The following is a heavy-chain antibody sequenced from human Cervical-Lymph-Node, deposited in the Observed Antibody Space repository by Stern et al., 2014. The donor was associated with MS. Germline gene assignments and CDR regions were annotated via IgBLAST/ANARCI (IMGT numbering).Heavy chain of an antibody. CDR3: ARDSGGMDV. J-gene: IGHJ6*02. Sequence: EVHLAESGGGLIQPGGSLRLSCAASGFTVSTNYMSWVRQAPGQGLEWVSIISSGGSTYYADSVKGRFTISRDNSKNTLFLQMNSLRAEDTAVYYCARDSGGMDVWGQGTTVTVSS. D-gene: IGHD6-25*01. CDR2: ISSGGST. CDR1: GFTVSTNY. V-gene: IGHV3-53*01.